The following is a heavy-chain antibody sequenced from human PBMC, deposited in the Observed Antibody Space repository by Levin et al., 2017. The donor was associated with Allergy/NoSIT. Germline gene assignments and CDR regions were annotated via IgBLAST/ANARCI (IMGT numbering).Heavy chain of an antibody. J-gene: IGHJ4*02. V-gene: IGHV3-72*01. CDR3: VRSYYFDSRSYSDFDS. Sequence: PGGSLRLSCAVSGFTFSDHYMDWVRQAPGKGLEWVGRSRNKANSYTTEYAASVKGRFTISRDDSKNSLHLQMNSLKTEDTAVYYCVRSYYFDSRSYSDFDSWGQGTLVTVSS. CDR1: GFTFSDHY. D-gene: IGHD3-10*01. CDR2: SRNKANSYTT.